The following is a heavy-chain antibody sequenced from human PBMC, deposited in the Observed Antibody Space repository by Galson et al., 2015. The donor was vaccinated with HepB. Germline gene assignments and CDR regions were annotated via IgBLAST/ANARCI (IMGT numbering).Heavy chain of an antibody. CDR2: IKQDGSEK. D-gene: IGHD3-10*01. J-gene: IGHJ4*02. CDR3: AKNWGGDY. Sequence: SLRLSCAASGFTFSSYWMSWVRQAPGKGLEWVANIKQDGSEKYYVDSVKGRFTISRDNSKSTLYLQMNSLRAEDTAVYYCAKNWGGDYWGQGTLVTVSS. CDR1: GFTFSSYW. V-gene: IGHV3-7*03.